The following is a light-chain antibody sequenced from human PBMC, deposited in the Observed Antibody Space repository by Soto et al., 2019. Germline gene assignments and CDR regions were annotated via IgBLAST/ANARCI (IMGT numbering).Light chain of an antibody. CDR2: RAS. Sequence: EIVMTQSPATLSASPGERVTLSCRASQSVVNNVAWYQLKSGQGPRLIIYRASLRATGIPARFSGSGSGTDFTLTISSLQSEDFAIYYCQQYEYWPPITFGQGTRVEIK. CDR3: QQYEYWPPIT. J-gene: IGKJ5*01. CDR1: QSVVNN. V-gene: IGKV3-15*01.